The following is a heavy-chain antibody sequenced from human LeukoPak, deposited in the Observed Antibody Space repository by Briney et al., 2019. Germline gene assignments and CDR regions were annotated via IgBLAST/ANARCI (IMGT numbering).Heavy chain of an antibody. CDR3: ARPNYSSGWYYFDY. Sequence: PGGSLRLSCAASGFTFSSYGMHWVRQAPGKGLEWVAFIRYDGSNKYYADSVKGRFTISRDNSKNTLYLQMNSLRAEDTAVYYCARPNYSSGWYYFDYWGQGTLVTVSS. CDR1: GFTFSSYG. CDR2: IRYDGSNK. D-gene: IGHD6-19*01. J-gene: IGHJ4*02. V-gene: IGHV3-30*02.